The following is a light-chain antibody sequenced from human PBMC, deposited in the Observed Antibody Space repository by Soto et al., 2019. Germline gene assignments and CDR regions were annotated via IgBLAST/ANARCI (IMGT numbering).Light chain of an antibody. CDR1: QSVSSY. CDR2: GAS. CDR3: QKYMVCPFT. V-gene: IGKV3-15*01. Sequence: EMAMTQSPATLSVSPGERATLSCRASQSVSSYLAWYQQKPGQAPRLLIYGASTRATGVPARFSGSGSGTEFTLTISSLQSEDFAVYYCQKYMVCPFTFGGGTKLDSK. J-gene: IGKJ4*01.